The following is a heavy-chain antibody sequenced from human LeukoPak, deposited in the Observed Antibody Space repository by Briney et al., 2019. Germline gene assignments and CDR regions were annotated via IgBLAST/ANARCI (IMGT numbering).Heavy chain of an antibody. CDR1: GGSISSYY. D-gene: IGHD3-22*01. J-gene: IGHJ4*02. CDR2: IYYSGST. CDR3: AGQTYYYDGSGFSIDY. V-gene: IGHV4-59*01. Sequence: PSETLSLTCTVSGGSISSYYWSWIRQPPGKGLEWIGYIYYSGSTNYNPSLKSRVTISVDTSKNQFSLKLSSVTAADTAVYYCAGQTYYYDGSGFSIDYWGQGTLVTVSS.